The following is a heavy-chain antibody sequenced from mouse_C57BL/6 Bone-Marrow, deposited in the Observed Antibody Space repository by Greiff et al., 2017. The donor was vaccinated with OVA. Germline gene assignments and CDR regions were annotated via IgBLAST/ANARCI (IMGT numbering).Heavy chain of an antibody. J-gene: IGHJ2*01. V-gene: IGHV1-18*01. Sequence: EVKLVESGPELVKPGASVKIPCKASGYTFTDYNMDWVKQSHGKSLEWIGDINPNNGGTISNQKFKGKATLTVEKSSSTAYMELRSLTSEDTAVYYCARSREYYGSPLDYWGQGTTLTVSS. CDR3: ARSREYYGSPLDY. D-gene: IGHD1-1*01. CDR2: INPNNGGT. CDR1: GYTFTDYN.